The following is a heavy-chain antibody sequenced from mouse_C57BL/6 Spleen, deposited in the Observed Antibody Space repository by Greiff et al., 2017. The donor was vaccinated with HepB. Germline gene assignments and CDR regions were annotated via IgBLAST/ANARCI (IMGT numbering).Heavy chain of an antibody. V-gene: IGHV1-15*01. Sequence: QVQLQQSGAELVRPGASVTLSCKASGYTFTDYEMHWVKQTPVHGLEWIGAIDPETGGTAYNQKFKGKAILTADKSSSTAYMELRSLTSEDSAVYHCTRGAYYYGSSYRYFDVWGTGTTVTVSS. CDR1: GYTFTDYE. CDR3: TRGAYYYGSSYRYFDV. CDR2: IDPETGGT. J-gene: IGHJ1*03. D-gene: IGHD1-1*01.